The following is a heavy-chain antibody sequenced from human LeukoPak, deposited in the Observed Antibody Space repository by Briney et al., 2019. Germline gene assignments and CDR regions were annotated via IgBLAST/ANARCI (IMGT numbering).Heavy chain of an antibody. D-gene: IGHD3-10*01. CDR2: IHHSGRS. CDR1: AYSLSSGGHY. V-gene: IGHV4-31*03. J-gene: IGHJ4*02. CDR3: ARGGNRFGGFYFDY. Sequence: SETLTLTCTVSAYSLSSGGHYWAWIPQFPGKDLESIGFIHHSGRSRHNPSLKDRVAISVDTSRKQFALKLSSVTAADTAMYYCARGGNRFGGFYFDYWGQGIQVIVSS.